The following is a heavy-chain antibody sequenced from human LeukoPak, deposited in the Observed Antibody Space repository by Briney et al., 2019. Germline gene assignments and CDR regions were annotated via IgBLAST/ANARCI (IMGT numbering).Heavy chain of an antibody. Sequence: SETLSLTCTVSGDSIRSYYWTWIRQPPGKGLEWIGNIYSSGDTNYNPTLKSRVTISVDTSNNQFSLQLSSVTAADTAVYYCVRIRDGSGYSYPAFDYWGQGTLVTVSS. J-gene: IGHJ4*02. CDR2: IYSSGDT. D-gene: IGHD3-22*01. V-gene: IGHV4-59*08. CDR3: VRIRDGSGYSYPAFDY. CDR1: GDSIRSYY.